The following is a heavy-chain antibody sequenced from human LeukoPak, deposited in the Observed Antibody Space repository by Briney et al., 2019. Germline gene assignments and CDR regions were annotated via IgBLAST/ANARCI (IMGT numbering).Heavy chain of an antibody. J-gene: IGHJ4*02. CDR1: GFTFSSYS. CDR3: AREGYGYYYDSSGRSPADY. CDR2: ISSSSSYI. Sequence: GGSLRLSCAASGFTFSSYSMNWVRQAPGKGLEWVSSISSSSSYIYYADSVKGRFTISRDNAKNSLYLQMNSLRAEDKAVYYCAREGYGYYYDSSGRSPADYWGQGTLVTVSS. V-gene: IGHV3-21*01. D-gene: IGHD3-22*01.